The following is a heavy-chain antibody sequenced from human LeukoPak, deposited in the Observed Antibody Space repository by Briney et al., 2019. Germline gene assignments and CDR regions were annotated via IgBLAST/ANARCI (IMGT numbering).Heavy chain of an antibody. CDR1: GYTFTSYG. J-gene: IGHJ4*02. D-gene: IGHD5-12*01. CDR3: ARDILVATAFGHYFDY. V-gene: IGHV1-18*01. Sequence: GASVKVSCKASGYTFTSYGISWVRQAPGQGLEWMGWISAYNGNTNYAQKLQGRVTMTTDTSTSTAYMEPRSLRSDDTGVYYCARDILVATAFGHYFDYWGQGTLVTVSS. CDR2: ISAYNGNT.